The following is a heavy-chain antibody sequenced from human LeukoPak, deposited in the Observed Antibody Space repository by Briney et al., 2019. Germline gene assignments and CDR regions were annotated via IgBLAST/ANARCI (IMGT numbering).Heavy chain of an antibody. CDR3: ARDTITFGGVIAQYYFDY. J-gene: IGHJ4*02. CDR2: IYTSGST. CDR1: GGYLRGYY. D-gene: IGHD3-16*02. Sequence: SETLSLTCAFYGGYLRGYYWSWIRQPPGKGLEWIGRIYTSGSTNYNPSLKSRVTISVDTSKNQFSLKLSSVTAADTAVYYCARDTITFGGVIAQYYFDYWGQGTLVTVSS. V-gene: IGHV4-59*10.